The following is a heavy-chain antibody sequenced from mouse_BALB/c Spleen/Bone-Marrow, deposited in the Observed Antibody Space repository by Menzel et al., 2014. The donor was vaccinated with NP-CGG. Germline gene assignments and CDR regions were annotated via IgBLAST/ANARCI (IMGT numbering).Heavy chain of an antibody. J-gene: IGHJ1*01. CDR3: ASLTPVHWYFDV. CDR1: GFTFSSYA. D-gene: IGHD1-1*01. CDR2: ISSRGST. V-gene: IGHV5-6-5*01. Sequence: EVKLVESGGGLLKPGGSLILSCAASGFTFSSYAMSWVRPTPEKRLVWVASISSRGSTCYPASVKCRFTISRANARNILYLQMSSLASEDTAMYYRASLTPVHWYFDVWDAGTTVTVSS.